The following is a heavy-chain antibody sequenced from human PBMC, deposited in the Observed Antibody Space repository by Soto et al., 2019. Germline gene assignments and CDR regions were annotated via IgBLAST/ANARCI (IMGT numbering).Heavy chain of an antibody. D-gene: IGHD6-19*01. CDR2: IIPIFGTA. V-gene: IGHV1-69*01. CDR3: AITDSPGSGWYRDYYGMDV. CDR1: GGTFSSYA. J-gene: IGHJ6*02. Sequence: QVQLVQSGAEVKKPGSSVKVSCKASGGTFSSYAISWVRQAPGQGLEWMGGIIPIFGTANYAQKFQGRVKITADESTSTAYMELSSLRSEDTAVYYCAITDSPGSGWYRDYYGMDVWGQGTTVTVSS.